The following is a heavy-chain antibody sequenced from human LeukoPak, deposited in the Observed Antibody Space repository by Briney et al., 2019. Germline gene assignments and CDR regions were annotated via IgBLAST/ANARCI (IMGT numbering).Heavy chain of an antibody. CDR2: FYYSGST. D-gene: IGHD6-13*01. V-gene: IGHV4-39*01. Sequence: SETLSLTCTVSGGSISSSTYYWGWIRQPPGKGLEWIGTFYYSGSTYYNPSLKSRVTISVDTSKNQFSLKLSSVTAADTAVYYCAASFQAVGGTIFLDYWGQGALVTVSS. CDR3: AASFQAVGGTIFLDY. CDR1: GGSISSSTYY. J-gene: IGHJ4*02.